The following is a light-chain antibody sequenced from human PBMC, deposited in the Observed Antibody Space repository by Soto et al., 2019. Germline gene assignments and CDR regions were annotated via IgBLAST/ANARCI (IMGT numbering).Light chain of an antibody. CDR2: EVT. V-gene: IGLV2-14*01. CDR3: SSYTTNLALYV. CDR1: NRDIGGCNF. J-gene: IGLJ1*01. Sequence: QSVLTQPASVSGSPGQSITISCTGTNRDIGGCNFVSWYQQHPGQAPKLMIYEVTNRPSGVSNRFSGSKSDNTASLTISGLLAEDEADYYCSSYTTNLALYVFGTGTKVTVL.